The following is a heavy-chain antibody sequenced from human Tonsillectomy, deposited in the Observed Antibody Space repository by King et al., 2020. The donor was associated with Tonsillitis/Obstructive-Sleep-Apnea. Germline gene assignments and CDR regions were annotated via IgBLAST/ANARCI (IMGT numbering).Heavy chain of an antibody. V-gene: IGHV3-30*18. Sequence: QLVESGGAVVQPGRSLRLSCAASGFTFSSYAMHWVRQAPGKGLEWVAIISHDGSNKYYADSVKGRFTISRDNSKNTLYLQMNSLRAEDTAVYYCANGNIHFYYYMDVWGKGTTVTVSS. CDR1: GFTFSSYA. D-gene: IGHD1/OR15-1a*01. J-gene: IGHJ6*03. CDR3: ANGNIHFYYYMDV. CDR2: ISHDGSNK.